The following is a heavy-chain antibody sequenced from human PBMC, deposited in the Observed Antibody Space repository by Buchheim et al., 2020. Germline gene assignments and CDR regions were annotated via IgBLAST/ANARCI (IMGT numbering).Heavy chain of an antibody. D-gene: IGHD5-18*01. CDR1: GGSFSGYY. V-gene: IGHV4-34*01. CDR2: INHSGST. CDR3: ARHPEYSYGILDY. Sequence: QVQLQQWGAGLLKPSETLSLTCAVYGGSFSGYYWSWIRQPPGKGLEWIGEINHSGSTNYNPSLKSRLTISVDTSQSQFSLRLSSVTAADTAVYYCARHPEYSYGILDYWGQGTL. J-gene: IGHJ4*02.